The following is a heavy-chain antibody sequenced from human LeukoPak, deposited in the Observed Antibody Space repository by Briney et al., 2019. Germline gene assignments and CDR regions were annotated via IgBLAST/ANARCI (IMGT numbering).Heavy chain of an antibody. V-gene: IGHV4-31*03. CDR1: GGSISSGGFW. CDR2: IYYSGST. Sequence: PSETLSLTCTVSGGSISSGGFWWTWIRQHPGKGLEWIGYIYYSGSTYYNSSLKSRVTISVDTSKNQFSLKLSSVTAADTAVYYCARGWGSSWFDYWGQGTLVTVSS. D-gene: IGHD6-13*01. J-gene: IGHJ4*02. CDR3: ARGWGSSWFDY.